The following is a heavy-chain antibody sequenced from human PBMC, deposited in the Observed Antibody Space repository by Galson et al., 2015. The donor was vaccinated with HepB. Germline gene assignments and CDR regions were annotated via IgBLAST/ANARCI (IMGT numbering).Heavy chain of an antibody. D-gene: IGHD3-9*01. CDR2: ISYDGSNK. V-gene: IGHV3-30-3*01. Sequence: SLRLSCAASGFTFSSYAMHWVRQAPGKGLEWVAVISYDGSNKYYADSVKGRFTISRDNSKNTLYLQMNSLRAEDTAVYYCARDPLQNKSYILTGYYGIRFLSFWFDPWGQGTLVTVSS. CDR1: GFTFSSYA. CDR3: ARDPLQNKSYILTGYYGIRFLSFWFDP. J-gene: IGHJ5*02.